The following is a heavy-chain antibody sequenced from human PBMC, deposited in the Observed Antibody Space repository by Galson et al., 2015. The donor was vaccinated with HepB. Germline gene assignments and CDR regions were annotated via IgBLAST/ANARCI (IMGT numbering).Heavy chain of an antibody. CDR2: INTNTGSP. CDR1: GYTFTNYA. CDR3: ARDHLGSVGY. J-gene: IGHJ4*02. D-gene: IGHD6-25*01. Sequence: SVKVSCKASGYTFTNYAINWVRQAPGQGLEWMGWINTNTGSPTYAQGFTGRFVFSLDTSVSTTYLQISSLKADDTAVYYCARDHLGSVGYWGQGTLVAVSS. V-gene: IGHV7-4-1*02.